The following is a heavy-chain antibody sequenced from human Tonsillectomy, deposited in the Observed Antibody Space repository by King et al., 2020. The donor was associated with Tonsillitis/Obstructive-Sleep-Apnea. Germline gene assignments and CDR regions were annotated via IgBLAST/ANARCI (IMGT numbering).Heavy chain of an antibody. CDR3: ASSRHEDPLGYFQH. CDR1: GFTFSSYA. CDR2: ISYDGSNK. V-gene: IGHV3-30*01. D-gene: IGHD3-16*01. J-gene: IGHJ1*01. Sequence: VQLVESGGGVVQPGRSLRLSCAASGFTFSSYAMHWVRQAPGKGLEWVAVISYDGSNKYYADSVKGRFTISRDNSKNTLYLQMNSLRAEDTAVYYCASSRHEDPLGYFQHWGQGTLVTVSS.